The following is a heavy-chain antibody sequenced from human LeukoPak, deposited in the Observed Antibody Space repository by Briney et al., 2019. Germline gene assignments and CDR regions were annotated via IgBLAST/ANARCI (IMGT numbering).Heavy chain of an antibody. CDR3: ARGKKWLRNFDY. CDR1: GGSFSGYY. J-gene: IGHJ4*02. D-gene: IGHD5-12*01. CDR2: INHSGST. Sequence: SETLSLTCAVYGGSFSGYYWSWIRQPPGKGLEWIGGINHSGSTNYNPSLKSRVTISVDTSKNQFSLKLSSVTAADTAVYYCARGKKWLRNFDYWGQGTLVTVSS. V-gene: IGHV4-34*01.